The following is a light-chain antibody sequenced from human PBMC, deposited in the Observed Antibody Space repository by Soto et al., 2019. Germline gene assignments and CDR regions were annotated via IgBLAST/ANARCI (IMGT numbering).Light chain of an antibody. CDR2: AAS. V-gene: IGKV1-12*01. CDR1: QGISSW. Sequence: DIQMTLSPSSASASLGDRVTITCRASQGISSWLAWYQQKPWKAPKLMISAASSLQSGVQLMFIGSPSCTDFTLTITCLQPVDVPPYDCQQANSFPLTFGGGTKVEIK. CDR3: QQANSFPLT. J-gene: IGKJ4*01.